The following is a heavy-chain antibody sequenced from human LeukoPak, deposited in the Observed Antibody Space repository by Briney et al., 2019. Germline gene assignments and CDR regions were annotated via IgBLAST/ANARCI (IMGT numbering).Heavy chain of an antibody. D-gene: IGHD1-26*01. Sequence: GGSLRLSCAASGFTFSNYGMHWVRQAPGRGLEWLAFIRYDGSNKYCADSVKGRFTVSRDNSKNTLYMQMNSLRSEDTAVYYCARDGSYWGFDYWGQGTLVTVSS. CDR2: IRYDGSNK. J-gene: IGHJ4*02. CDR3: ARDGSYWGFDY. V-gene: IGHV3-30*02. CDR1: GFTFSNYG.